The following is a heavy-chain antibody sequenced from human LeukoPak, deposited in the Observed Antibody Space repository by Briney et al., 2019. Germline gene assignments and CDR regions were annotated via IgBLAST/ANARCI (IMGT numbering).Heavy chain of an antibody. CDR2: ISSSSSYI. D-gene: IGHD6-19*01. Sequence: GGSLRLSCAASGFTFSSYSMNWVRQAPGKGLEWVSSISSSSSYIYYADSVKGRFTISRDNAKHSLYLQMNSLRAEDTAVYYCARDLAVAGTVWFDPWGQGTLVTVSS. CDR3: ARDLAVAGTVWFDP. J-gene: IGHJ5*02. CDR1: GFTFSSYS. V-gene: IGHV3-21*01.